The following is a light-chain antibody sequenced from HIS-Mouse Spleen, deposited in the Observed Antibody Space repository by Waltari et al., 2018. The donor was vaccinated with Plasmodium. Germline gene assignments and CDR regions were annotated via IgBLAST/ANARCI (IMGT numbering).Light chain of an antibody. J-gene: IGKJ2*01. CDR2: GAS. CDR1: QSVSSSY. Sequence: EIVLTQSPGTLSLSPGERATLSCRASQSVSSSYLACYQQKRGQAPRLLIYGASSRPTGIPDRFSGSGSGTDFTLTINRLEPEDFAVYYCQQYGSSPPYTFGQGTKLEIK. CDR3: QQYGSSPPYT. V-gene: IGKV3-20*01.